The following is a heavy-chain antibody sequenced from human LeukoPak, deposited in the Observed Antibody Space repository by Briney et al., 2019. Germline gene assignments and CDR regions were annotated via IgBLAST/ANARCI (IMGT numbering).Heavy chain of an antibody. CDR3: ARGFDYYDSSGYYRSYFDY. J-gene: IGHJ4*02. CDR2: IYHSGST. V-gene: IGHV4-4*02. CDR1: GGSISSSNW. Sequence: PSGTLSLTCAVSGGSISSSNWWSWVRQPPGKGLEWIGEIYHSGSTNYNPSLKSRVTISVDKSKNQFSLKLSSVTAADTAVYYCARGFDYYDSSGYYRSYFDYWGQGTLVTVSS. D-gene: IGHD3-22*01.